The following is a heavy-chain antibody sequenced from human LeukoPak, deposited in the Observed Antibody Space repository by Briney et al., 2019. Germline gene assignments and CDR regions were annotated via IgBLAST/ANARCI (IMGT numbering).Heavy chain of an antibody. CDR3: ARDTRNYYGSGSYPDY. CDR1: GFTVRRNY. V-gene: IGHV3-66*01. Sequence: PGGSLRLSCAASGFTVRRNYMSWVRQAPGKGLEWVSVIYSGGSTYYADSVKGRFTISRDNSKNTLYLQMNSLRAEDTAVYYCARDTRNYYGSGSYPDYWGQGTLVTVSS. D-gene: IGHD3-10*01. J-gene: IGHJ4*02. CDR2: IYSGGST.